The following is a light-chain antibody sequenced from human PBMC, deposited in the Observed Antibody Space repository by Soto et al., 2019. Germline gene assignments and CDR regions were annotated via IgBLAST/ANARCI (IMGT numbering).Light chain of an antibody. Sequence: DIQMTQSPSNLSASVGDRVTITCRASQSINKWWAWYQQKPGKAPKHLIYDASILKSGVPSRFSGSVSGTEFTLTISSLQPDDFATYYCQQYNSYSTWTFGQGTEVGIK. V-gene: IGKV1-5*01. CDR3: QQYNSYSTWT. CDR1: QSINKW. CDR2: DAS. J-gene: IGKJ1*01.